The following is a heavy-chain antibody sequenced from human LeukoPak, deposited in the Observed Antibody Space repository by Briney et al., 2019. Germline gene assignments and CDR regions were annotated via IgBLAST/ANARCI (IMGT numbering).Heavy chain of an antibody. V-gene: IGHV3-11*01. Sequence: GGSLRLSCAASGFTFSDYYMSWIRQAPGKGLEWVSYISSSGSTIYYADSVKGRFTISGDNAKNSLYLQMNSLRAEDTAVYYCARDGYYYDSSGYFDYWGQGTLVTVSS. D-gene: IGHD3-22*01. CDR1: GFTFSDYY. J-gene: IGHJ4*02. CDR3: ARDGYYYDSSGYFDY. CDR2: ISSSGSTI.